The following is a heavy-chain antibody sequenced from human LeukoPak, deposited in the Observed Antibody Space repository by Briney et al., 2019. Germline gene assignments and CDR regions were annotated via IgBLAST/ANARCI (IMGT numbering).Heavy chain of an antibody. CDR1: GFTFSDSW. Sequence: GGSLRLSCAASGFTFSDSWVHWVRQAPGKGLVWVSRINGDGSGAIYADSVRGRFTISRDNAKNTLFLQMNSLRVEDTAVYYCARGPQLDYWGQGTLVSVSS. V-gene: IGHV3-74*01. J-gene: IGHJ4*02. CDR3: ARGPQLDY. CDR2: INGDGSGA.